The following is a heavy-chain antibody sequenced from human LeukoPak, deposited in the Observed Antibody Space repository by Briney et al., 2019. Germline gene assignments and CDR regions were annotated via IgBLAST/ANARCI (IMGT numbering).Heavy chain of an antibody. CDR2: IYYSGST. J-gene: IGHJ4*02. CDR1: GGSISSYY. CDR3: ARVSYDSSGYRLYYFGY. D-gene: IGHD3-22*01. V-gene: IGHV4-59*01. Sequence: SETLSLTCTVSGGSISSYYWSWIRQPPGKGLEWIGYIYYSGSTNYNPSLKSRVTISVDTSKNQFSLKVSSVTAADTAVYYCARVSYDSSGYRLYYFGYWGQGTLVTVSS.